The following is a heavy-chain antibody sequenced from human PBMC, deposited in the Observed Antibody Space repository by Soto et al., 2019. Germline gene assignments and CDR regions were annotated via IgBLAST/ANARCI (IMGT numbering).Heavy chain of an antibody. CDR1: GYTFTSYY. Sequence: ASVKVSCKASGYTFTSYYMHWVRQAPGQGLEWMGIINPSGGSTSCAQKFQGRVTVTRDTSTSTVYMELSSLRSEDMAVYYCARAPKGYLDYIDYWGQGTLVTVSS. V-gene: IGHV1-46*01. CDR2: INPSGGST. J-gene: IGHJ4*02. CDR3: ARAPKGYLDYIDY. D-gene: IGHD5-12*01.